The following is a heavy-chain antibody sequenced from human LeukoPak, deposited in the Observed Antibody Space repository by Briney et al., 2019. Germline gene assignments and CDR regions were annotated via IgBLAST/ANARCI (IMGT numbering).Heavy chain of an antibody. CDR3: ARHEKLGQFDY. D-gene: IGHD3-10*01. Sequence: MTSETLSLTCTVSSGSISSYYWSWIRQPPGKGLEWIGYVYYSGSANYNPSLKSRVTISVDTSKNQFSLKLSSVTAADTAVYYCARHEKLGQFDYWGQGTQVTVSS. CDR2: VYYSGSA. CDR1: SGSISSYY. J-gene: IGHJ4*02. V-gene: IGHV4-59*08.